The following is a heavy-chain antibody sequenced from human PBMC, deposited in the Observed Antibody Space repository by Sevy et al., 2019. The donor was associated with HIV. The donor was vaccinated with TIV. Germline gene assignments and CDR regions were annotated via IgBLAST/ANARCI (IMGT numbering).Heavy chain of an antibody. J-gene: IGHJ6*02. CDR3: ARFNYFDNSRWHYYYGMDV. V-gene: IGHV4-59*13. D-gene: IGHD3-22*01. CDR2: IYYSGST. Sequence: SETLSLTCTVSGGSISSYYWNWIRQPPGKGLEWIGYIYYSGSTNYNPSLKSRVTISVATSKNQFTLKLISVTAADTAVYYCARFNYFDNSRWHYYYGMDVWGQGTTVTVSS. CDR1: GGSISSYY.